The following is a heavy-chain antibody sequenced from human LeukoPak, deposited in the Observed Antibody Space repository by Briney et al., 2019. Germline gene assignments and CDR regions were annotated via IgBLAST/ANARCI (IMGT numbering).Heavy chain of an antibody. J-gene: IGHJ4*02. CDR1: GFTFSYYN. CDR3: ARDHGYAFDY. CDR2: INSISGEI. D-gene: IGHD5-12*01. V-gene: IGHV3-48*02. Sequence: GGSLRLSCAASGFTFSYYNMNWVRQAPGKGLEWVSYINSISGEIWYADSVKGRFTISRDDAKNSLYLQMNSLRDEDTAVYYCARDHGYAFDYWGQGTLVTVSS.